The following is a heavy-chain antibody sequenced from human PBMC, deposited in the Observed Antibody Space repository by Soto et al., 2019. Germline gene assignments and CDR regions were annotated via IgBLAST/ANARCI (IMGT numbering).Heavy chain of an antibody. CDR3: ARSLHLSLDP. Sequence: SVKVSCKASGGTFSSYAISWVRQAPRQGLEWMGGIIPIFGTANYAQKFQGRVTITADESTSTAYMELSSLRSEDTAVYCCARSLHLSLDPWGQGTLVTVSS. V-gene: IGHV1-69*13. CDR2: IIPIFGTA. CDR1: GGTFSSYA. J-gene: IGHJ5*02.